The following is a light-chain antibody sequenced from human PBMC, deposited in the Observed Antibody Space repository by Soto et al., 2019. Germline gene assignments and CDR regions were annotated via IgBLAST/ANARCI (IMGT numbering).Light chain of an antibody. CDR2: KGT. V-gene: IGLV2-23*01. Sequence: HSVLAQPGSVSGSPGQSITISCTGTSRDVGAYDSVSWYQQHPHKAPQLIIYKGTQRPSGVSNRFSGSTSGNAASLTISGLQADDEADYFCCSSAPESTYVCGTGTKVTVL. CDR3: CSSAPESTYV. J-gene: IGLJ1*01. CDR1: SRDVGAYDS.